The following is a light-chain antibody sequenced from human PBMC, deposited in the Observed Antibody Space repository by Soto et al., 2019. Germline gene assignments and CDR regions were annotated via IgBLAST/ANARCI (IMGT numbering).Light chain of an antibody. J-gene: IGLJ1*01. CDR1: SSDIGAYDY. CDR2: EVN. CDR3: FSFTTTRAHV. Sequence: QAALTQPASLSGSPGQSITISRTGTSSDIGAYDYVSWFQQHPGKAPKLMISEVNNRPSGVSNRFSGSKSGNTAYLTISGLQVEDEAEYFCFSFTTTRAHVCGTGTKVTV. V-gene: IGLV2-14*01.